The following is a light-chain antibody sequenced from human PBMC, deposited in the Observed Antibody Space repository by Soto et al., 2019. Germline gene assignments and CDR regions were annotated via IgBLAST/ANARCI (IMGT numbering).Light chain of an antibody. CDR2: KGT. CDR1: SSDVGAYNS. CDR3: CSSAPESTYV. Sequence: QSVLAQPASVSGSPGQSITISCTGTSSDVGAYNSVSWYQQHPHRAPQVIIYKGTQRPSGVSNRFSGSTSGNAASLTISALQADDEADYFCCSSAPESTYVFGPGTQVTV. V-gene: IGLV2-23*01. J-gene: IGLJ1*01.